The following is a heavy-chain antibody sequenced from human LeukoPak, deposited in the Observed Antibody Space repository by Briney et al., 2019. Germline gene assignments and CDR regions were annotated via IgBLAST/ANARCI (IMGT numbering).Heavy chain of an antibody. V-gene: IGHV3-21*01. CDR1: GFTFSSYS. D-gene: IGHD2-15*01. CDR3: AKALGDRYCSGGSYYSSYYYYYYYMDV. J-gene: IGHJ6*03. Sequence: GGSLRLSCAASGFTFSSYSMNWVRQAPGKGLEWVSSISSSSSYIYYADSVKGRFTISRDNAKNTLYLQMNSLRAEDTAVYYCAKALGDRYCSGGSYYSSYYYYYYYMDVWGKGTTVTVSS. CDR2: ISSSSSYI.